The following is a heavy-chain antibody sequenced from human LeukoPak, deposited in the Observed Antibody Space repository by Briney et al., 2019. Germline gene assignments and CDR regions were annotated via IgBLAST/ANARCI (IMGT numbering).Heavy chain of an antibody. D-gene: IGHD1-26*01. CDR2: IWYDGSNK. V-gene: IGHV3-33*06. J-gene: IGHJ4*02. CDR3: AKGPKWELQDY. Sequence: GGSLRLSCAASGFTFSSYGMHWVRQAPGKGLEWVAVIWYDGSNKYYADSVKGRFTISRDNSKNTLYLQMNSLRAEDTSLYYCAKGPKWELQDYWGQGTLVTVSS. CDR1: GFTFSSYG.